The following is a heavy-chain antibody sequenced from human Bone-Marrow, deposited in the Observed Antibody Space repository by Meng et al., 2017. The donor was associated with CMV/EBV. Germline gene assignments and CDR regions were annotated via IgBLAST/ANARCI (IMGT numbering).Heavy chain of an antibody. CDR2: IIPIFGTA. Sequence: SVKVSCKASGYTFTGYYMHWVRQAPGQGLEWMGGIIPIFGTANYAQKFQGRVAITTDESTSTAYMELSSLRSEDTAVYYCARDPASRYSGLTSYYYYGMDVWGQGTTVTVSS. CDR3: ARDPASRYSGLTSYYYYGMDV. D-gene: IGHD5-12*01. V-gene: IGHV1-69*05. CDR1: GYTFTGYY. J-gene: IGHJ6*02.